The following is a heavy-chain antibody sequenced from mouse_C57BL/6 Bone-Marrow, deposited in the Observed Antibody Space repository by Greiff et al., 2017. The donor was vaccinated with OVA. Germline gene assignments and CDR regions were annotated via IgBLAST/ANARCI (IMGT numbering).Heavy chain of an antibody. J-gene: IGHJ4*01. CDR2: INPSSGYT. CDR3: ARWYYAMDY. V-gene: IGHV1-7*01. Sequence: QVQLQQSGAELAKPGASVKLSCKASGYTFTSYWMHWVKQRPEQGLEWIGYINPSSGYTKYNQKFKDKATLTADKSFSTAYMQQSSLTYEDSSVYYCARWYYAMDYWGQGTSVTVSS. CDR1: GYTFTSYW.